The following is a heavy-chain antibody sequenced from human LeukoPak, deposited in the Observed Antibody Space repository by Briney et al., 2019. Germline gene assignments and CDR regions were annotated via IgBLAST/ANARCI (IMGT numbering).Heavy chain of an antibody. V-gene: IGHV4-4*07. J-gene: IGHJ6*02. CDR1: GVSISSYY. D-gene: IGHD3-3*01. CDR2: IYTSGST. Sequence: SETLSLTCTVSGVSISSYYWSWIRQPAGKGLEWIGRIYTSGSTNYNPSLKSRVTMSVDTSKNQFSLKLSSVTAADTAVYYCASTKYYDFWSGPNYYYYYGMDVWGQGTTVTVSS. CDR3: ASTKYYDFWSGPNYYYYYGMDV.